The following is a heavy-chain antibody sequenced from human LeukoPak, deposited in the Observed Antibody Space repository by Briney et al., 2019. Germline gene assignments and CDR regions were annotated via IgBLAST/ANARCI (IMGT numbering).Heavy chain of an antibody. CDR1: GFIFDNYA. CDR3: AKGGDLLTGYYKGLDY. V-gene: IGHV3-9*01. D-gene: IGHD3-9*01. Sequence: GGSLRLSCAASGFIFDNYAMYWVRQAPGKGLEWVSRITWNSDKMKYADSVRGRFTVSRDNAKNALYLQMNSLRTEDTAFYYCAKGGDLLTGYYKGLDYWGQGSLVTVSS. CDR2: ITWNSDKM. J-gene: IGHJ4*02.